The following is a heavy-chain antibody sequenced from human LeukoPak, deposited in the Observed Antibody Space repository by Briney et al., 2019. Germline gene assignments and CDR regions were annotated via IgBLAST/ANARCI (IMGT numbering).Heavy chain of an antibody. CDR3: ARDRGSDYDPSFDY. CDR2: IYSGGGT. J-gene: IGHJ4*02. CDR1: GFTVSSNY. Sequence: PGGSLRLSCAASGFTVSSNYMSWVRQAPGKGLEWVSVIYSGGGTYYADSVKGRFTISRDNSKNTLYLQMNSLTAEDTAVYYCARDRGSDYDPSFDYWGQGTLVTVSS. V-gene: IGHV3-53*01. D-gene: IGHD5-12*01.